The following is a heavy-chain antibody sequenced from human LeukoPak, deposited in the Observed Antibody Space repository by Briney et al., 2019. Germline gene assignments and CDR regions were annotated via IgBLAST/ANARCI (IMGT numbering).Heavy chain of an antibody. CDR3: AKELRIPALADTGDY. Sequence: SETLSLTCTVSGGSINNSNYYWGWVRQPPGKGLEWIGTIYYNGATQYNPSLKSRVAISVDTSKNQFSLRLTSVTATDAAMYYCAKELRIPALADTGDYWGQGTPVTVSS. CDR2: IYYNGAT. J-gene: IGHJ4*02. D-gene: IGHD6-19*01. V-gene: IGHV4-39*01. CDR1: GGSINNSNYY.